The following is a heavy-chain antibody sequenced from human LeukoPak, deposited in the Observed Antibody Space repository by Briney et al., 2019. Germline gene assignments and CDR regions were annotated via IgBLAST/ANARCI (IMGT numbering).Heavy chain of an antibody. D-gene: IGHD6-19*01. CDR2: IYNSGTT. V-gene: IGHV4-59*11. J-gene: IGHJ4*02. Sequence: SETLSLTCTVSGGSISSHFWSWIRQPPGKGLEWIGNIYNSGTTNYNPSLKSGVTISVDTSKNQLSLQLTSVTAADTAVYYCTKATQGLAFDYWGRGTRVTVSS. CDR3: TKATQGLAFDY. CDR1: GGSISSHF.